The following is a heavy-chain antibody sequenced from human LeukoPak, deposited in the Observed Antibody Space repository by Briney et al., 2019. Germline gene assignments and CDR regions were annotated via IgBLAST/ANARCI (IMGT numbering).Heavy chain of an antibody. Sequence: GGTLRLCCAASGYTFSNYGMSWVRQAPGKGLEWVSVIYSGGTTYYADSIKGRFTISRDNSKNTLYLQMNSLRAEDTAVYYCAGRYDSSGYPLHWGQGTLVTVSS. CDR3: AGRYDSSGYPLH. D-gene: IGHD3-22*01. CDR1: GYTFSNYG. J-gene: IGHJ4*02. CDR2: IYSGGTT. V-gene: IGHV3-53*01.